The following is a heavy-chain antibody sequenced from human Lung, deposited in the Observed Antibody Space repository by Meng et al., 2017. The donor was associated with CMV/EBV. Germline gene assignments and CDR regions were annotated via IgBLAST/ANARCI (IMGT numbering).Heavy chain of an antibody. V-gene: IGHV4-4*02. D-gene: IGHD3-10*01. Sequence: QVQLRESGPALVKPSETLSLPGAVPGDSITNHNWWAWVRQPPGKGLEWIGEIPHRGSSAYNPSLKSRVSMSIDKSKNQFSLKLTSVTAADTAVYHCLRRSGGSVWGQGTLVTVSS. CDR1: GDSITNHNW. J-gene: IGHJ1*01. CDR2: IPHRGSS. CDR3: LRRSGGSV.